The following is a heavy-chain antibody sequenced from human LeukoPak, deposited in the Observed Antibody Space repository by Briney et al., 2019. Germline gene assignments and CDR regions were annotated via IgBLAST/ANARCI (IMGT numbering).Heavy chain of an antibody. V-gene: IGHV3-7*01. CDR2: IKQDGSEK. J-gene: IGHJ2*01. Sequence: PGGSLRLSCVASGFTFSSYWMTWVRQAPGKGLGWVANIKQDGSEKYYVDSVRGRFTISRDNAKNSLYLQMNSLRAEDTAVYYCARFEYSSSSGWYFDLWGRGTLVTVSS. CDR1: GFTFSSYW. CDR3: ARFEYSSSSGWYFDL. D-gene: IGHD6-6*01.